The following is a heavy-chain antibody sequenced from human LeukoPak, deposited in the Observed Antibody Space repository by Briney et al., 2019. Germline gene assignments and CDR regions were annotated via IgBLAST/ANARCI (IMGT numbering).Heavy chain of an antibody. D-gene: IGHD4-23*01. Sequence: KSSETLSLTCTVSGGSISSYYWSWIRQPPGKGLEWIGYIHYSGSTNYNPSLKSRVTISVDTSKNQFSLKLSSVTAADTAVYYCARSRGNPHFDYWGQGTLVTVSS. V-gene: IGHV4-59*01. CDR2: IHYSGST. CDR1: GGSISSYY. CDR3: ARSRGNPHFDY. J-gene: IGHJ4*02.